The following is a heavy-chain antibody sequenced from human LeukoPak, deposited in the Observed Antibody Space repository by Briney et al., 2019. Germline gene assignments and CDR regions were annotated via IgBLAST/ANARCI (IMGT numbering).Heavy chain of an antibody. D-gene: IGHD3-10*02. CDR1: GFTFSSYE. CDR2: ISSSGSTI. Sequence: GGSLRLSCAASGFTFSSYEMNWGRQAPGKVLEWVSYISSSGSTIYEAYSVKGRFTISRDNAKNSLYLQMNSLRAEDTAVYYCAELGITMIGGVWGKGTTVTISS. J-gene: IGHJ6*04. CDR3: AELGITMIGGV. V-gene: IGHV3-48*03.